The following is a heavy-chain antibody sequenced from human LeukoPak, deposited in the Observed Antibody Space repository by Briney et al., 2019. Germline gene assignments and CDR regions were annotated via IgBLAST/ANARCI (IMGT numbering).Heavy chain of an antibody. D-gene: IGHD2-2*01. CDR3: ARDTYCSSTSCFPYYMDV. V-gene: IGHV1-18*01. CDR2: ISAYYGNT. Sequence: ASVKVSCKASGYTFTSYGLSWVRQAPGQALVWMGWISAYYGNTNYAQNLQDRVTMTTDTSTNIAYMELRSLRSDDTAVYYCARDTYCSSTSCFPYYMDVWGTGTTVTVSS. CDR1: GYTFTSYG. J-gene: IGHJ6*03.